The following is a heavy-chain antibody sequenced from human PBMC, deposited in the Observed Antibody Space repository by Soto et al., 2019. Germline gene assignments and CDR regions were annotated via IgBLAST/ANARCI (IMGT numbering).Heavy chain of an antibody. V-gene: IGHV4-30-4*01. CDR1: GGSISSGDYY. CDR3: ASKEPYYYDSSGYYTFDY. CDR2: IYYSGST. D-gene: IGHD3-22*01. Sequence: SETLSLTCTVSGGSISSGDYYWSWIRQPPGKGLEWIGYIYYSGSTYYNPSLKSRVTISVDTSKNQFSLKLSSVTAADTAVYYCASKEPYYYDSSGYYTFDYWGQGTLVTVSS. J-gene: IGHJ4*02.